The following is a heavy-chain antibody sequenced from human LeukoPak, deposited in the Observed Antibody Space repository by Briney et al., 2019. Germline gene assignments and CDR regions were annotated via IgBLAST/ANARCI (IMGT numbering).Heavy chain of an antibody. V-gene: IGHV3-30*02. CDR1: GFTFSSYG. J-gene: IGHJ4*02. CDR2: IRYDGSNK. Sequence: GGSLRLSCAASGFTFSSYGMHWVRQAPGKGLEWVAFIRYDGSNKYYADSVKGRFTISRDNSKNTLYLQMNSLRAEDTAVYYCARGNTWVLAAAGTGDFDYWGQGTLVTVSS. CDR3: ARGNTWVLAAAGTGDFDY. D-gene: IGHD6-13*01.